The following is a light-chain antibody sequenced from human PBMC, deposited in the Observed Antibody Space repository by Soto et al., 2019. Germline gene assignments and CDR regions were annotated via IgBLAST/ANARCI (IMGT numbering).Light chain of an antibody. CDR2: DTT. V-gene: IGKV3-11*01. Sequence: IVLTQSPATLSLSPGERATLSCRARQSVKSHVAWYQLKPGQSPRLLIFDTTNRATGTPTRFSGSGSGTDFTLTISRLEPEDFAVYYCQQRGNWPVTFGGGTKVAI. CDR1: QSVKSH. J-gene: IGKJ4*01. CDR3: QQRGNWPVT.